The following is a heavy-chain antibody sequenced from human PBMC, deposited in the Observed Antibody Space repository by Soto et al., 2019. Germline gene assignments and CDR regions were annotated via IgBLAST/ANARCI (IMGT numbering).Heavy chain of an antibody. V-gene: IGHV1-3*01. CDR2: INAGNGDT. CDR3: ATSIMGGTND. CDR1: GYTFSAYG. D-gene: IGHD1-26*01. Sequence: GASVKVSCKASGYTFSAYGIHWERQAPGQRPEWVGWINAGNGDTKYSQRFQGRVTITRDTSATTSYMELSSLTSEDTAVYFCATSIMGGTNDWGQGALVTVSS. J-gene: IGHJ4*02.